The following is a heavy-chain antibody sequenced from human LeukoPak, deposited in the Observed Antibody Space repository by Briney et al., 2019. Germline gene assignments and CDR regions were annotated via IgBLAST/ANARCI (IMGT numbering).Heavy chain of an antibody. V-gene: IGHV1-2*02. J-gene: IGHJ5*02. D-gene: IGHD3-10*01. CDR3: ARDMGAKILWFGELLPIWFDA. CDR1: GYTFTGYY. CDR2: INPNSGGT. Sequence: ASVKVSCKASGYTFTGYYMHWVRQAPGQGLEWMGWINPNSGGTNYAQKFQGTVTMTRDTSISTAYMELSRLRSDDTVVYYCARDMGAKILWFGELLPIWFDAWGQGTLVTVSA.